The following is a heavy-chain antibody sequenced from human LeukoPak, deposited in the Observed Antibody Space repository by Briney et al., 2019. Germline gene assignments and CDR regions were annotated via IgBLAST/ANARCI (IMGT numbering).Heavy chain of an antibody. CDR3: AKGLALVAKSGPFDY. J-gene: IGHJ4*02. CDR1: RFTFDEYT. D-gene: IGHD5-12*01. V-gene: IGHV3-43*01. Sequence: GGCLRLSCAASRFTFDEYTTHWVRQAPGKGREWVSLISWDGGSTYYADSVKGRFTISRDNNKNSLYLQMNSLRTEDTALYYCAKGLALVAKSGPFDYWGQGTLVTVSS. CDR2: ISWDGGST.